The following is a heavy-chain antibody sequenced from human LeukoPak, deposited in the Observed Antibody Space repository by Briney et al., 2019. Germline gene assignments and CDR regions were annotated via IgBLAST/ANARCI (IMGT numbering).Heavy chain of an antibody. CDR1: GFTFSSYS. D-gene: IGHD6-6*01. CDR3: ARDSGVSSSFDY. Sequence: GGSLRLSCAASGFTFSSYSMNWVRQAPGKGLEWVSSISNSSSYIYYADSVKGRFTISRDNAKNSLYLQMNSLRAEDTAVYYCARDSGVSSSFDYWGQGTLVTVSS. V-gene: IGHV3-21*01. J-gene: IGHJ4*02. CDR2: ISNSSSYI.